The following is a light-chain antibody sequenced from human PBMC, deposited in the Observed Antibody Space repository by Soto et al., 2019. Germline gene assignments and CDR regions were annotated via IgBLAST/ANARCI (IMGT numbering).Light chain of an antibody. CDR1: SSDVGGYNY. V-gene: IGLV2-14*01. CDR2: DVS. CDR3: SSYTSSSTPYV. Sequence: QSVLTQPASVSGSPGQSITISCTGTSSDVGGYNYVSWYQQHPRKAPKLMIYDVSNRPSGVSNRFSGSKSGNTASLTTSGLQAEDEADYYCSSYTSSSTPYVFGTGTKVTVL. J-gene: IGLJ1*01.